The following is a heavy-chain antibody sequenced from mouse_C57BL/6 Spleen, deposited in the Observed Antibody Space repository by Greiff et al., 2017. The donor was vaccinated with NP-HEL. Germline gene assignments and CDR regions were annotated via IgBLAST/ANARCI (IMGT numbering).Heavy chain of an antibody. CDR1: GFSLTSYG. CDR2: IWSGGST. V-gene: IGHV2-2*01. D-gene: IGHD1-1*01. Sequence: QVQLQQSGPGLVQPSQSLSITCTVSGFSLTSYGVHWVRQSPGKGLEWLGVIWSGGSTDYNAAFISRLSISKDNSKSQVFFKMNSLQADDTAIYYCASITTVVAYWGQGTLVTVSA. J-gene: IGHJ3*01. CDR3: ASITTVVAY.